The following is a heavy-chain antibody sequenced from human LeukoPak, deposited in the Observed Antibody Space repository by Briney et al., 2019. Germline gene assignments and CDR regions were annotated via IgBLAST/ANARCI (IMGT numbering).Heavy chain of an antibody. V-gene: IGHV1-69*04. CDR1: GGTFSSYA. D-gene: IGHD3-22*01. Sequence: ASVKVSCKASGGTFSSYAISWVRQAPGQGLEWMGRIIPIFGIANYAQKFQGRVTITADKSTSTAYMEPSSLRSEDTAVYYCARDQYYDSSGYYYRQGAFDIWGQGTMVTVSS. CDR2: IIPIFGIA. CDR3: ARDQYYDSSGYYYRQGAFDI. J-gene: IGHJ3*02.